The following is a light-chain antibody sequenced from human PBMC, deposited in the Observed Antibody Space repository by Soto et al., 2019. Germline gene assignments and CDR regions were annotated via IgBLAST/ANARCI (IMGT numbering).Light chain of an antibody. CDR2: TVS. V-gene: IGKV2-40*01. Sequence: DIVMTQTPLSLPVTPGEPASISCGSSHSLLDSDDGNTYLDWYLQKPGQSPQLLIYTVSYRASGVPDRFSGSGSGTEFTLTISSLQSEDFAVYYCQQYNNWPPATFGQGTKVDI. CDR1: HSLLDSDDGNTY. J-gene: IGKJ1*01. CDR3: QQYNNWPPAT.